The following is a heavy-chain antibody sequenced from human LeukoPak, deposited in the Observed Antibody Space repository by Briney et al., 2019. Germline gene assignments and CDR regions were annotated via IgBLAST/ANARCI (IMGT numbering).Heavy chain of an antibody. J-gene: IGHJ6*03. V-gene: IGHV4-38-2*02. CDR2: IYHSGST. CDR1: GYSISSGYY. Sequence: SETLSLTCTVSGYSISSGYYWGWIRQPPGQGLEWIGSIYHSGSTYYNPSLKSRVTISVDTSKNQFSLKLSSVTAADTAVYYCARDPYSSGWYYYYYYMDVWGKGTTVTISS. D-gene: IGHD6-19*01. CDR3: ARDPYSSGWYYYYYYMDV.